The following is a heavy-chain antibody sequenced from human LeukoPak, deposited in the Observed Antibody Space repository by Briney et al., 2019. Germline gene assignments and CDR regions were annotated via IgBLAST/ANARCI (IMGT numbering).Heavy chain of an antibody. CDR1: GGSISSSSYY. Sequence: SETLSLTCTVSGGSISSSSYYWSWIRQPAGKGLEWIGRIYTSGSTNYNPSLKSRVTMSVDTSKNQFSLKLSSVTAADTAVYYCARGNWNYRAFDIWGQGTMVTVSS. D-gene: IGHD1-7*01. V-gene: IGHV4-61*02. CDR2: IYTSGST. J-gene: IGHJ3*02. CDR3: ARGNWNYRAFDI.